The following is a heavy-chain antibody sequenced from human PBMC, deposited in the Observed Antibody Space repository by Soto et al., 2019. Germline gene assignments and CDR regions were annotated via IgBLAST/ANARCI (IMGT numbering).Heavy chain of an antibody. CDR1: GYTFTSYG. V-gene: IGHV1-69*06. J-gene: IGHJ5*02. Sequence: SSVKVSCKASGYTFTSYGISWVRQAPGQGLEWMGGIIPIFGTANYAQKFQGRVTITADKSTSTAYMELSSLRSDDTAVYYCARDVGYCDFWSGYVENWFDPWGQGTLVTVSS. D-gene: IGHD3-3*01. CDR3: ARDVGYCDFWSGYVENWFDP. CDR2: IIPIFGTA.